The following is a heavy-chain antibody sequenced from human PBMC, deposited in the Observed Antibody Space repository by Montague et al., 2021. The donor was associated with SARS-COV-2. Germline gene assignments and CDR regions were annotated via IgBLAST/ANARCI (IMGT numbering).Heavy chain of an antibody. CDR3: ASSSGYSYGYYFDY. CDR1: GGSISSYS. J-gene: IGHJ4*02. Sequence: SETLSLTCTVSGGSISSYSLSWIRQPPGKGLEWIGYIYYSWSTNYNPSLTRRVTISVDTSKNQFSLKLSPVAAADTAVYYCASSSGYSYGYYFDYWGQGTLVTVSS. V-gene: IGHV4-59*01. CDR2: IYYSWST. D-gene: IGHD5-18*01.